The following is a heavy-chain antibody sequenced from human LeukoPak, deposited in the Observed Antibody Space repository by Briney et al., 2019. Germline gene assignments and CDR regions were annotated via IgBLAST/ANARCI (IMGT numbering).Heavy chain of an antibody. Sequence: GGSLRLSCAASGFTFSSYWMHWVRQGPGKGLVRVSRISNDGSSTIYADSVKGRFTISRDNAKNTLYLQMNSLRAEDTAVYYCAKEIQAGLGACGLWGQGTLATVSS. V-gene: IGHV3-74*01. J-gene: IGHJ4*02. CDR1: GFTFSSYW. CDR2: ISNDGSST. D-gene: IGHD1-26*01. CDR3: AKEIQAGLGACGL.